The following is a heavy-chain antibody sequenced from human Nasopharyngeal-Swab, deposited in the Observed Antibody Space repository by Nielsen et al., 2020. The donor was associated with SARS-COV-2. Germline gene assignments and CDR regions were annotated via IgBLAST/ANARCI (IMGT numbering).Heavy chain of an antibody. CDR2: INAGNGNT. CDR3: ARGVDSVAGDY. D-gene: IGHD6-19*01. J-gene: IGHJ4*02. Sequence: WVRQAPGQRLEWMGWINAGNGNTKYSQKFQGRVTITRDTSASTAYTELSSLRSEDTAVYYCARGVDSVAGDYWGQGTLVTVSS. V-gene: IGHV1-3*01.